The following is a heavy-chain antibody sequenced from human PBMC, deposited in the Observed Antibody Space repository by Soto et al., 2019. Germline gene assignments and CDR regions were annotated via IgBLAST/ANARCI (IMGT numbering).Heavy chain of an antibody. J-gene: IGHJ6*02. CDR2: IIPIFGTA. V-gene: IGHV1-69*13. CDR1: GGTFSSYA. Sequence: SVKVSCKASGGTFSSYAISWVRQAPGQGLEWMGGIIPIFGTANYAQKFQGRVTVTADESTSTAYMELSSLRSEDTAVYYCARSTRGGLYYYYYGMDVWGQGTTVTVSS. D-gene: IGHD2-8*02. CDR3: ARSTRGGLYYYYYGMDV.